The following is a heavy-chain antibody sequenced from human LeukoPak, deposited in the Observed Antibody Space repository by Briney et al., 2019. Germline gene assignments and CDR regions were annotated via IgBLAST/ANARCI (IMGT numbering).Heavy chain of an antibody. CDR3: TRDLNGDPYYYLDV. CDR2: INTDGSHS. Sequence: GGSLRLSCAGSGFSFNNYLMHWVRQAPGKGLVWVSRINTDGSHSMYADSVKGRFSISRDNTKNTLYLQMNSLRAEDTAMYYCTRDLNGDPYYYLDVWGKGTTVTVSS. J-gene: IGHJ6*03. CDR1: GFSFNNYL. D-gene: IGHD4-17*01. V-gene: IGHV3-74*03.